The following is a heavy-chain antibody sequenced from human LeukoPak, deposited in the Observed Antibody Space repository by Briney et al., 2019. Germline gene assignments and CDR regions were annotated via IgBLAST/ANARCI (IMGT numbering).Heavy chain of an antibody. V-gene: IGHV3-74*01. CDR1: GFTFSSYW. D-gene: IGHD5-12*01. Sequence: LGGSLRLSRAACGFTFSSYWMHWVRQAPGNGLVWVSRINSDVSCTSYADYVKDRFTIATDNAKNTLYLQMNRLRAEDTAVYYCARQGGVATISGFYYYYYRDVWGKGTTVTVSS. CDR3: ARQGGVATISGFYYYYYRDV. CDR2: INSDVSCT. J-gene: IGHJ6*03.